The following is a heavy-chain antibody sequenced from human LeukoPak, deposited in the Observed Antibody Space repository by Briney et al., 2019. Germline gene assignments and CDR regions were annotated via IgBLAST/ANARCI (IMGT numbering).Heavy chain of an antibody. D-gene: IGHD3-3*01. J-gene: IGHJ6*04. CDR1: GGSISSSSYY. Sequence: PSETLSLTCTVSGGSISSSSYYWGWIRQPPGKGLEWIGSIYYSGSTYYNPSLKSRVTISVDTSKNQFSLKLSSVTAADTAVYYCARDRYYDFWSGYYEGGLDVWGKGTTVTVSS. V-gene: IGHV4-39*07. CDR2: IYYSGST. CDR3: ARDRYYDFWSGYYEGGLDV.